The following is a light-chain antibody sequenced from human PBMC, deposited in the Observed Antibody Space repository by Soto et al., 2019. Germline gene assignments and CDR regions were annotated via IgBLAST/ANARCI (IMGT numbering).Light chain of an antibody. Sequence: VTKSEVAVSINQEARATLQVKVSQSVSSSYLAWYQQKPVQAPRLLIYGASSRATGIPDRFSGSGSGTDFTLTISSLEPEDSAVYYCQQCDSLPITFGQGTRLEIK. CDR1: QSVSSSY. V-gene: IGKV3-20*01. J-gene: IGKJ5*01. CDR3: QQCDSLPIT. CDR2: GAS.